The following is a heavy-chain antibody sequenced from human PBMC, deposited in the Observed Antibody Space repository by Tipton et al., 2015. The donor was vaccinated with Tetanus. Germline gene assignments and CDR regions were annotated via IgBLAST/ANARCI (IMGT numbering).Heavy chain of an antibody. CDR1: GFTFSSYA. J-gene: IGHJ4*02. D-gene: IGHD3-22*01. CDR2: ISYDGSNK. Sequence: SLRLSCAASGFTFSSYAMHWVRQAPGKGLEWVAVISYDGSNKYYADSVKGRFTISRDNSKNTLYLQMNSLRAEDTAVYYCARSGWVVVITHFDYWDQGTLVTVSS. V-gene: IGHV3-30-3*01. CDR3: ARSGWVVVITHFDY.